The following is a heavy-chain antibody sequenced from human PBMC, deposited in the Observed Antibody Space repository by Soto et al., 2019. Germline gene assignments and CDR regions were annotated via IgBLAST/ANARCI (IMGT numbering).Heavy chain of an antibody. Sequence: PSETLSLTCAVSGGSMSRGGQSWSWIRQPPGKGLEWIGFIYYTGSTYYNPSLKSRVTLSVDTSKNQFSLKLSSVTAADTAVYYCAGGNYDWYYYYGMDVWGQGTTVTVSS. D-gene: IGHD3-3*01. J-gene: IGHJ6*02. V-gene: IGHV4-30-2*01. CDR3: AGGNYDWYYYYGMDV. CDR1: GGSMSRGGQS. CDR2: IYYTGST.